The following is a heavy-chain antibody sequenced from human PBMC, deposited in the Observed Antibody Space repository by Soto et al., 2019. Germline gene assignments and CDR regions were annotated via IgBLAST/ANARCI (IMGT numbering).Heavy chain of an antibody. Sequence: ASVKVSCKASGYTFTSYGISWVRQAPGQGLEWMGWISAYSGNTNYAQKIQGRVTMTTDTSTSTAYMELRSLRSDDTAVYYCARDGASFGLRAFDIWGQGTMVTVSS. J-gene: IGHJ3*02. CDR3: ARDGASFGLRAFDI. D-gene: IGHD3-10*01. CDR2: ISAYSGNT. V-gene: IGHV1-18*01. CDR1: GYTFTSYG.